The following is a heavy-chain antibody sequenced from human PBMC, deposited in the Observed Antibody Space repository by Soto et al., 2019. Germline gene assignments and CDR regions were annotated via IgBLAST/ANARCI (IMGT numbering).Heavy chain of an antibody. V-gene: IGHV3-48*01. CDR1: GLTFSSYS. J-gene: IGHJ6*02. CDR3: AKDRRFGELRYGMDV. Sequence: GGSLRLSCAASGLTFSSYSMNWVRQAPGKGLEWVSYISSSSSTIYYADSVKGRFTISRDNAKNSLYLQMNSLRAEDTAVYYCAKDRRFGELRYGMDVWGQGTTVTVSS. D-gene: IGHD3-10*01. CDR2: ISSSSSTI.